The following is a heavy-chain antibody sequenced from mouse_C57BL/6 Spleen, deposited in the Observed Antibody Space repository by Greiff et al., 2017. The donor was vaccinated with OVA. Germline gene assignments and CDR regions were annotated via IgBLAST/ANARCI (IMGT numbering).Heavy chain of an antibody. CDR3: ARIYYDYGEGWFAY. CDR1: GYTFTDYY. D-gene: IGHD2-4*01. Sequence: EVKLMESGPVLVKPGASVKMSCKASGYTFTDYYMNWVKQSHGKSLEWIGVINPYNGGTSYNQKFKGKATLTVDKSSSTAYMELNSLTSEDSAVYYCARIYYDYGEGWFAYWGQGTLVTVSA. V-gene: IGHV1-19*01. CDR2: INPYNGGT. J-gene: IGHJ3*01.